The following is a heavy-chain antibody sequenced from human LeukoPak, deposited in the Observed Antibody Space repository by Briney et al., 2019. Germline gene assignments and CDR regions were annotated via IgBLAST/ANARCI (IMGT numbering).Heavy chain of an antibody. CDR3: AKDSASSGWYEGNFDY. CDR2: IRYDGSNK. J-gene: IGHJ4*02. CDR1: RFTFSSYG. V-gene: IGHV3-30*02. Sequence: GGSLRLSCAASRFTFSSYGMHWVRQAPGKGLEWVAFIRYDGSNKYYADSVKGRFTISRDNSKNTLYLQMNSLRAEDTAVYYCAKDSASSGWYEGNFDYWGQGTLVTVSS. D-gene: IGHD6-19*01.